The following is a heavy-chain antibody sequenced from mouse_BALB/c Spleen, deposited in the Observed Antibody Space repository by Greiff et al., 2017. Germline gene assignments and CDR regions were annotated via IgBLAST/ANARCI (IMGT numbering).Heavy chain of an antibody. V-gene: IGHV5-6-4*01. CDR2: ISSGGSYT. D-gene: IGHD2-4*01. CDR3: TRAYDYVGAMDY. Sequence: EVQRVESGGGLVKPGGSLKLSCAASGFTFSSYTMSWVRQTPEKRLEWVATISSGGSYTYYPDSVKGRFTISRDNAKNTLYLQMSSLKSEDTAMYYCTRAYDYVGAMDYWGQGTSVTVSS. CDR1: GFTFSSYT. J-gene: IGHJ4*01.